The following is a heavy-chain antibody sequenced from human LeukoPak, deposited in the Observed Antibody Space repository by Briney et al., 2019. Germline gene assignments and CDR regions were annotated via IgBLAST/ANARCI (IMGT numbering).Heavy chain of an antibody. CDR1: GFTFNTYA. CDR3: ARVMNDYGDYVFDY. CDR2: ISGSSGNT. J-gene: IGHJ4*02. D-gene: IGHD4-17*01. Sequence: GGSLRLSCAAPGFTFNTYAMSWVRQAPGKGLEWVSAISGSSGNTYYADSVKGRFTFSRDNAKNSLYLQMNSLRTEDTAVYFCARVMNDYGDYVFDYWGQGTLVTVSS. V-gene: IGHV3-23*01.